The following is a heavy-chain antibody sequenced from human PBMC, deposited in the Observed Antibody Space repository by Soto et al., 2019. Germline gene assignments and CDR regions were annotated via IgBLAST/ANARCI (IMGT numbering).Heavy chain of an antibody. CDR3: AREGPAPYYYYGMDV. CDR1: GYSFTTYG. CDR2: ISAYKGNT. J-gene: IGHJ6*02. Sequence: QVQLVKSGGEVKKPGASVKVSCKPSGYSFTTYGIIWVRQAPGQGLEWMGWISAYKGNTNYAQKLQDRVTMTTDTSTSTAYMELRSLRSDDTAVYYCAREGPAPYYYYGMDVWGQGSTVTVSS. V-gene: IGHV1-18*01.